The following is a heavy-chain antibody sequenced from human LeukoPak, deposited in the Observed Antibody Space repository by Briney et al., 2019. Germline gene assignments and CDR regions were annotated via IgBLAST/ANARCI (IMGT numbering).Heavy chain of an antibody. CDR3: ARGFHYYDSSGYYQLADY. Sequence: ASVKVSCKASGGTFSSYAISWVRQAPGQGLEWMGRIIPILGIANYAQKFQGRVTITADKSTSTAYMELSSLRSDDTAVYYCARGFHYYDSSGYYQLADYWGQGTLVTVSS. V-gene: IGHV1-69*04. CDR2: IIPILGIA. CDR1: GGTFSSYA. J-gene: IGHJ4*02. D-gene: IGHD3-22*01.